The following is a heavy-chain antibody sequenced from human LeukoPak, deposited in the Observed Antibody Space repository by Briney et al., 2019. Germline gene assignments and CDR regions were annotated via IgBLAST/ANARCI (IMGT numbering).Heavy chain of an antibody. D-gene: IGHD1-26*01. V-gene: IGHV4-39*01. CDR1: GDSISSSNYY. CDR3: ARPTPSGSYLNWFDP. Sequence: PFETLPLTCTVSGDSISSSNYYWGCIRQPPGKGLEWIGSISYSGNTYYNPSLKNRVTISVDTSKNQFSLKLNSVTAADTAVYYCARPTPSGSYLNWFDPGGGGTVVTVSS. J-gene: IGHJ5*02. CDR2: ISYSGNT.